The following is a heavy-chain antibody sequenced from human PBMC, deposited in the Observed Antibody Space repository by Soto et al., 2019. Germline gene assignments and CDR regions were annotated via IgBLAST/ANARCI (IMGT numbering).Heavy chain of an antibody. CDR3: ARGGTSGSAVFNRFDP. Sequence: PSETLSLTCSVTGASVSSYSWSWIRQSPGKGLEWIGYIHHSGGTNYTPSLRSRVTISVDTSKNQLSLNLTSLTAADTAVYYCARGGTSGSAVFNRFDPWGQGTLVTVSS. CDR2: IHHSGGT. J-gene: IGHJ5*02. V-gene: IGHV4-59*02. CDR1: GASVSSYS. D-gene: IGHD3-10*01.